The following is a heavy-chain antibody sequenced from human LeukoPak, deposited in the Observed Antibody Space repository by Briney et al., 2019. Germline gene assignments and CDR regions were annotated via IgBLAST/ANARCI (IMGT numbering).Heavy chain of an antibody. Sequence: PGGSLRLSCAVSGITLSNYGMSWVRQASGKGLEWVAGISDSAGGSDYADSVRGRFTISRDNPKNTLYLQMNSLRAEDTAVYFCAKRGVVIRVILVGFHKAAYYFDSWGQGALVTVSS. CDR3: AKRGVVIRVILVGFHKAAYYFDS. V-gene: IGHV3-23*01. CDR2: ISDSAGGS. CDR1: GITLSNYG. D-gene: IGHD3-22*01. J-gene: IGHJ4*02.